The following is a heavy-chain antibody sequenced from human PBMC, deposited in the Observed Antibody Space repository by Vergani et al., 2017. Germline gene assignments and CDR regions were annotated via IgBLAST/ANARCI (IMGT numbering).Heavy chain of an antibody. V-gene: IGHV1-18*01. CDR3: ARYRVWELLRYYYYYYXMDV. Sequence: QVQLVQSGAEVKKPGASVKVSCKASGYTFTSYGISWVRQAPGQGLEWMGWISAYNGNTNYAQKLQGRVTMTTDTSTSTAYMELRSLRSDDTAVYYCARYRVWELLRYYYYYYXMDVWGKGTTVTVSS. CDR1: GYTFTSYG. D-gene: IGHD1-26*01. J-gene: IGHJ6*03. CDR2: ISAYNGNT.